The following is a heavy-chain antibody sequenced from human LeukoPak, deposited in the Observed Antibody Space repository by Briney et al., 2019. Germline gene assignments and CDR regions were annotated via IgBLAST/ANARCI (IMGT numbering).Heavy chain of an antibody. D-gene: IGHD3-16*01. CDR3: ARSLIPGRWYFDL. J-gene: IGHJ2*01. CDR1: GFTFSSFP. CDR2: ISTDGSYK. Sequence: GKSLRLSCAVSGFTFSSFPFHWVRQAPGKGLEWVAAISTDGSYKYHGDSVKGRVTLSRDNPMNTLYLQMSGLRLDDTAVYYCARSLIPGRWYFDLWGRGTLVTVSS. V-gene: IGHV3-30*04.